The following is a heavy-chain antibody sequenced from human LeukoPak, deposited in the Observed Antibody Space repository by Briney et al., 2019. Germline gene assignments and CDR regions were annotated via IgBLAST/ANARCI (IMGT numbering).Heavy chain of an antibody. V-gene: IGHV4-30-2*01. J-gene: IGHJ4*02. D-gene: IGHD6-19*01. CDR2: IYHSGST. Sequence: SETLSLTCTVSGGSISSGGYYWSWIRQPPGKGLEWIGYIYHSGSTYYNPSLKSRVTISVDRSKNQFSLKLSSVTAADTAVYYCARDPSGIAVAGLDYWGQGTLVTVSS. CDR3: ARDPSGIAVAGLDY. CDR1: GGSISSGGYY.